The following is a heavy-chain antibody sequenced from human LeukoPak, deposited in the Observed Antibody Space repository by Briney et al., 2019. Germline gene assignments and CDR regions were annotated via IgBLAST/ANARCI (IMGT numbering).Heavy chain of an antibody. D-gene: IGHD6-13*01. Sequence: ASVKVSCKASGGTFSSYAISWVRQAPGQGLEWMGGIIPIFGTANYAQKFQGRVTITTDKSTSTAYMELSSLRSEDTAVYYCARMTYSSSWYEGGYWGQGTLVTVSS. J-gene: IGHJ4*02. CDR3: ARMTYSSSWYEGGY. CDR1: GGTFSSYA. V-gene: IGHV1-69*05. CDR2: IIPIFGTA.